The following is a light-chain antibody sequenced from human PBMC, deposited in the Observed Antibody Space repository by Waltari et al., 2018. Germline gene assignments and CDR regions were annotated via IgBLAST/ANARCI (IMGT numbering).Light chain of an antibody. Sequence: QSALPQPASVSGSPGQSITISCTGTRSDVGRYNLVSWYQQHPGKAPKLMIYEVSKRPSGVSNRFSGSKSGNTASLTISGLQAEDEADYYCCSYAGSSTWVFGGGTKLTVL. J-gene: IGLJ3*02. CDR3: CSYAGSSTWV. V-gene: IGLV2-23*02. CDR1: RSDVGRYNL. CDR2: EVS.